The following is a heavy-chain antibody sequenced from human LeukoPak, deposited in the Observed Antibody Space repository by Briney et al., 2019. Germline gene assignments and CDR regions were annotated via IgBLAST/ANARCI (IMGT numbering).Heavy chain of an antibody. D-gene: IGHD6-19*01. CDR2: ISSSGSTI. Sequence: AGGSLRLSCAGSGCTFSSYEMNWVRQAPGKGLEWVSYISSSGSTIYYADSVKGRFTISRDNAKNSLYLQMNSLRAEDTAVYYCASGLSYSSGWSLDYWGQGTLVTVSS. J-gene: IGHJ4*02. V-gene: IGHV3-48*03. CDR1: GCTFSSYE. CDR3: ASGLSYSSGWSLDY.